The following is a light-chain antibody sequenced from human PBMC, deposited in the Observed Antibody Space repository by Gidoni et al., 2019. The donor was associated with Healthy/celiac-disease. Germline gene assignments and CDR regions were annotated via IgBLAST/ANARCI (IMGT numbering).Light chain of an antibody. CDR1: QRVSSSY. V-gene: IGKV3-20*01. J-gene: IGKJ5*01. CDR3: QQYGSSPLIT. Sequence: EIVLTQSPGTLSLSPGERATLSCRASQRVSSSYLAWYQQNPGQAPRLLIYGASSRATGIPDRFSGSGSGTDFTLTISRLEPEDFAVYYCQQYGSSPLITFGQGTRLEIK. CDR2: GAS.